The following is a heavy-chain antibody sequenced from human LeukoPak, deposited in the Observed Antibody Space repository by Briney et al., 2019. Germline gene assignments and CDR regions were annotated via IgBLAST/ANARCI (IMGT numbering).Heavy chain of an antibody. J-gene: IGHJ6*03. CDR2: INHSGST. Sequence: SKTLSLTCAVYGGSFSGYYWSWIRQPPGKGLEWIGEINHSGSTNYNPSLKSRVTISVDTSKNQFSLKLSSVTAADTAVYYCARDNPGYGDYHYYYYYMDVWGKGTTVTISS. CDR3: ARDNPGYGDYHYYYYYMDV. D-gene: IGHD4-17*01. CDR1: GGSFSGYY. V-gene: IGHV4-34*01.